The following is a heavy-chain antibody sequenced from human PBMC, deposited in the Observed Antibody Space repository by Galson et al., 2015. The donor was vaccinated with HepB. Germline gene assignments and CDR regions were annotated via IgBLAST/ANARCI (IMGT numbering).Heavy chain of an antibody. Sequence: SLRLSCAASGFTFSSYAMSWVRQAPGKGLEWVSAISGSGGSTYYADSVKGRFTISRDNSKNTLYLQMNSLRAEDTAVYYCAKDQDYYDSSGYYSPGMDVWGQGTTVTVSS. J-gene: IGHJ6*02. V-gene: IGHV3-23*01. CDR3: AKDQDYYDSSGYYSPGMDV. D-gene: IGHD3-22*01. CDR2: ISGSGGST. CDR1: GFTFSSYA.